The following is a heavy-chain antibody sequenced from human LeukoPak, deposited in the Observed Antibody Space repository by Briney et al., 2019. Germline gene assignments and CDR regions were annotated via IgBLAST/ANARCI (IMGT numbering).Heavy chain of an antibody. CDR1: GGSISSYC. CDR3: ARGVGYSSGWYREYYFDY. V-gene: IGHV4-4*07. Sequence: SETLSLTCTVSGGSISSYCWSWIRQPAGKGLEWIGRIYTSGSTNYNPSLKSRVTMSVDTSKNQFSLKLSSVTAADTAVYYCARGVGYSSGWYREYYFDYWGQGTLATVSS. CDR2: IYTSGST. J-gene: IGHJ4*02. D-gene: IGHD6-19*01.